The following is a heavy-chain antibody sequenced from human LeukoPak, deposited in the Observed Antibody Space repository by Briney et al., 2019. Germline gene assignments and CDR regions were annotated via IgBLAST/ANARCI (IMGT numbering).Heavy chain of an antibody. Sequence: ASVKVSCKASGYTFTSYGISWVRQAPRQGLEWMGWISAYNGNTNYAQKLQGRVTMTTDTSTSTAYMELRSLRSDDTAVYYCARDLYCSGGSCYYSYGHYYYYYYMDVWGKGTTVTISS. CDR3: ARDLYCSGGSCYYSYGHYYYYYYMDV. CDR1: GYTFTSYG. V-gene: IGHV1-18*01. D-gene: IGHD2-15*01. CDR2: ISAYNGNT. J-gene: IGHJ6*03.